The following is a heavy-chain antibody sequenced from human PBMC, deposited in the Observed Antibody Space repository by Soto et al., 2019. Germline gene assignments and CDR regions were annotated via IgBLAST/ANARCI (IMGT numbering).Heavy chain of an antibody. CDR2: ISSSSSTI. CDR3: ARARWRLLYYYYYMDV. CDR1: GFTFSSYS. D-gene: IGHD2-21*02. V-gene: IGHV3-48*01. J-gene: IGHJ6*03. Sequence: GGSLRLSCAASGFTFSSYSMNWVRQAPGKGLEWVSYISSSSSTIYYADSVKGRFTISRDNAKNSLYLQMNSLRAEDTAVYYCARARWRLLYYYYYMDVWGKGTTVTVSS.